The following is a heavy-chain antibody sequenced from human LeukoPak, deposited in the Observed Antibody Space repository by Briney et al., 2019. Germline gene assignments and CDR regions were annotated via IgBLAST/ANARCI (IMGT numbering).Heavy chain of an antibody. CDR3: ARRGGDYSSSSYKGWFDP. D-gene: IGHD6-13*01. J-gene: IGHJ5*02. CDR2: INHSGNT. Sequence: SETLSLTCAVYGGSLSGDYWGWIRQPAGKGLEWIGEINHSGNTNYNPSLKSRVTVSVGTSKNQFSLKLSSVTAADTAVYHCARRGGDYSSSSYKGWFDPWGQGTLVTVSS. V-gene: IGHV4-34*01. CDR1: GGSLSGDY.